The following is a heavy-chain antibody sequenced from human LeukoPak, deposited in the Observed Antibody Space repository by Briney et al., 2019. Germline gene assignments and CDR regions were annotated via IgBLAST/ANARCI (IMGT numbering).Heavy chain of an antibody. CDR3: ARGGASYYYGSGSSNWFDP. D-gene: IGHD3-10*01. CDR2: INHSGST. CDR1: GGSFSGYY. J-gene: IGHJ5*02. V-gene: IGHV4-34*01. Sequence: SETLSPTCAVYGGSFSGYYWSWIRQPPGKGLEWIGEINHSGSTNYNPSLKSRVTISVDTSKNQFSLKLSSVTAADTAVYYCARGGASYYYGSGSSNWFDPWGQGTLVTVSS.